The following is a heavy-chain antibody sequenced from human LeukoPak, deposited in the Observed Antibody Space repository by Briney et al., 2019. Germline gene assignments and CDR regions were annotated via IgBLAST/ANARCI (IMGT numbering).Heavy chain of an antibody. J-gene: IGHJ4*02. D-gene: IGHD6-19*01. CDR1: GFTFSSYA. Sequence: GGSLRLSCAASGFTFSSYAMHWVRQAPGKGLEWVAVISYDGSNKYYADSVKGRFTISRDNSKNTLYLQMNSLRAEDTAVYYCARDPGISTAVATWYYFDYWGQGTLVTVSS. CDR2: ISYDGSNK. V-gene: IGHV3-30-3*01. CDR3: ARDPGISTAVATWYYFDY.